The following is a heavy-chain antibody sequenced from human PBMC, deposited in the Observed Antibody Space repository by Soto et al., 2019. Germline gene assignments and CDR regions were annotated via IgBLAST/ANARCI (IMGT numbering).Heavy chain of an antibody. Sequence: QVQLVQSGAEVKKPGASVKVSCKASGYPFTNYYIHWVRQAPGQGPEWMGIINPSSGSTSAAQKFQGRLSLTRDTSASTVFMDLSGMSSEDTAVYYCARDANYALTFHYFGMDVWGKGTTVTVSS. D-gene: IGHD1-7*01. CDR3: ARDANYALTFHYFGMDV. J-gene: IGHJ6*04. CDR2: INPSSGST. CDR1: GYPFTNYY. V-gene: IGHV1-46*01.